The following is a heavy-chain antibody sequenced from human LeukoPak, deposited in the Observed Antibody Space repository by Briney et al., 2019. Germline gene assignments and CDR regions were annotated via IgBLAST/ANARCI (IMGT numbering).Heavy chain of an antibody. CDR3: ASGGVVPAAIRGRWFDP. CDR2: IIPIFGTA. D-gene: IGHD2-2*02. J-gene: IGHJ5*02. V-gene: IGHV1-69*05. Sequence: GASVKVSCKASGGTFSSYAISWVRQAPGQGLEWMGGIIPIFGTANCAQKFQGRVTITTDESMSTAYMELSSLRSEDTAVYYCASGGVVPAAIRGRWFDPWGQGTLVTVSS. CDR1: GGTFSSYA.